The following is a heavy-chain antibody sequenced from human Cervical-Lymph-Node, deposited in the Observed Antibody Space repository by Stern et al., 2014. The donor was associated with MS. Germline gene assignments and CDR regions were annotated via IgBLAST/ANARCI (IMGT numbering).Heavy chain of an antibody. CDR2: IIPIFATT. V-gene: IGHV1-69*01. CDR3: AREGIPGAGGTFDN. CDR1: GGTFSSYT. D-gene: IGHD1-26*01. Sequence: VHLVESGAEVKKPGSSVKVSCKVSGGTFSSYTLNWVRQAPGQGLEWMGGIIPIFATTNYAQRFQGKVTITADGSTSTAFLEVSSLTSEDTAVYFCAREGIPGAGGTFDNWGQGTLVIVSS. J-gene: IGHJ4*02.